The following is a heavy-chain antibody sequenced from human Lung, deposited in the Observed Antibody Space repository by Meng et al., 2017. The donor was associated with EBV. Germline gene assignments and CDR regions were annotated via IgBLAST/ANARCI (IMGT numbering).Heavy chain of an antibody. D-gene: IGHD1-26*01. J-gene: IGHJ4*02. CDR2: VFRTGDT. V-gene: IGHV4/OR15-8*02. CDR3: ASDGISRYFDN. CDR1: GCPISTSTW. Sequence: VRLRRPGHGPWKPWVTLSLICTVSGCPISTSTWWRWVRQSPEKGLEWIGEVFRTGDTNYNPSLKSRVTILIDKSKNQFSLKLNSVTAADTAIYFCASDGISRYFDNWGPGTLVTVSS.